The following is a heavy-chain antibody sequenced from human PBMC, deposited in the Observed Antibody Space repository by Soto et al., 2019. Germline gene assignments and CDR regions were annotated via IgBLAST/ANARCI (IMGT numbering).Heavy chain of an antibody. J-gene: IGHJ4*02. CDR2: LLWHGDRP. CDR3: GKDLTPGGLES. CDR1: GFSFDEHA. Sequence: EAQLVESGGGLVQPGGSLRLSSAFSGFSFDEHAMHWVRQAPGKGLEWVAGLLWHGDRPGYADSVKGRFTISRDSAKDFLYLQMNSLRTEDTALYYCGKDLTPGGLESWGQGTLVTVSS. D-gene: IGHD2-15*01. V-gene: IGHV3-9*01.